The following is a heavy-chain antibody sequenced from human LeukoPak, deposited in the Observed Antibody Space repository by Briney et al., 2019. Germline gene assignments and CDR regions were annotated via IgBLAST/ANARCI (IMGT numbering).Heavy chain of an antibody. CDR3: ARGWDYYGSGSYLPDY. CDR2: ISSSSSYI. CDR1: GFTFSRYS. Sequence: TGGSLRLSCAASGFTFSRYSMNWVRQAPGKGLEWVSSISSSSSYIYYADSVKGRFTISRDNAKNSLYLQMNSLRAEDTAVYYCARGWDYYGSGSYLPDYWGQGTQVTVSS. J-gene: IGHJ4*02. V-gene: IGHV3-21*01. D-gene: IGHD3-10*01.